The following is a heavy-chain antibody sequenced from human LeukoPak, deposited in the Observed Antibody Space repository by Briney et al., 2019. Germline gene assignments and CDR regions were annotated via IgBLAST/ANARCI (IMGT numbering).Heavy chain of an antibody. V-gene: IGHV3-74*01. CDR3: ARSSSSTVVKEATTVTTYGPRGAFDI. Sequence: GVSLRLSCAASGFTFSSYWMHWVPQAPGKGRVWVSRINSDGSSASYADSVKGRFTISRDNAKNTLYLQMNSLRAEDTAVYYCARSSSSTVVKEATTVTTYGPRGAFDIWGQGTMVTVSS. D-gene: IGHD4-17*01. J-gene: IGHJ3*02. CDR2: INSDGSSA. CDR1: GFTFSSYW.